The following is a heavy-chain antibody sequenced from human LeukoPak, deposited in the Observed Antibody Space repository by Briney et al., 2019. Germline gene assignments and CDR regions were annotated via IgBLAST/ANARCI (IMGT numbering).Heavy chain of an antibody. CDR1: GGSISSYY. CDR2: IYSSGST. CDR3: ARDHYYGSGLDY. J-gene: IGHJ4*02. D-gene: IGHD3-10*01. Sequence: SETLSLTCTVSGGSISSYYWSWIRQPAGKGLEWIGRIYSSGSTNYNPSLKSRVTMSVDTSKNQFSLKVRSVTAADTAVYYCARDHYYGSGLDYWGQGTLVTVSS. V-gene: IGHV4-4*07.